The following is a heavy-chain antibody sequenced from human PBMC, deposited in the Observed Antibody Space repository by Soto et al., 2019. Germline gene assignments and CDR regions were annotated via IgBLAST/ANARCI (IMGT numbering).Heavy chain of an antibody. CDR1: DGSFSGYY. V-gene: IGHV4-34*01. Sequence: SETLSLTCAVYDGSFSGYYWSWIRQPPGKGLEWIGEINHSGSTNYNPSLKSRVTISVDTSKNQLSLKLSSVTAADTAVYYCARAPYYGSGSYRDYYYGMDVWGQGTTV. D-gene: IGHD3-10*01. CDR2: INHSGST. J-gene: IGHJ6*02. CDR3: ARAPYYGSGSYRDYYYGMDV.